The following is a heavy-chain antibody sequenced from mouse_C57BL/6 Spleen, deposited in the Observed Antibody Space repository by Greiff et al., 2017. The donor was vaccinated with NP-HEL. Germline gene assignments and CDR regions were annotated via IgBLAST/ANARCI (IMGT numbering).Heavy chain of an antibody. CDR2: IYPSDSET. J-gene: IGHJ4*01. CDR3: AREIYDCLYAMDY. CDR1: GYTFTSYW. Sequence: QVQLQQPGAELVRPGSSVKLSCKASGYTFTSYWMDWVKQRPGQGLEWIGNIYPSDSETHYNQKFKDKATLTVDKSSSTAYMQLSSLTSEDSAVYYCAREIYDCLYAMDYWGQGTSVTVSS. D-gene: IGHD2-3*01. V-gene: IGHV1-61*01.